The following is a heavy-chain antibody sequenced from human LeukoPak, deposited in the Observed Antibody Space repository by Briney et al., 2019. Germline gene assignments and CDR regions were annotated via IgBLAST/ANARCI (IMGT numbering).Heavy chain of an antibody. CDR2: INWNGEDT. V-gene: IGHV3-9*01. CDR1: GFIFDDYA. Sequence: GGSLRLSCAASGFIFDDYAIHWVRQAPGKGLEWVSGINWNGEDTDYMNSVKGRFTVSRDNAKNSLYLQMNSLRPDDTALYYCVKDLNPHYYDSSGYTSALDSWGQGTLVTVSS. J-gene: IGHJ4*02. D-gene: IGHD3-22*01. CDR3: VKDLNPHYYDSSGYTSALDS.